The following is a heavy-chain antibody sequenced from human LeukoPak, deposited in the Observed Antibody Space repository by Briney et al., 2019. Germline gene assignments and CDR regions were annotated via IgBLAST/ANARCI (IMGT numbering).Heavy chain of an antibody. V-gene: IGHV1-2*02. Sequence: ASVKVSCKASGYTFTGYYMHWVRQAPGQGLEWMGWINPNSGGTNYAQKFQGRVTMTRDTSISTAYMELSRLRAEDTALYYCAKDIALVYWGQGTLVTVSS. CDR3: AKDIALVY. J-gene: IGHJ4*02. CDR1: GYTFTGYY. D-gene: IGHD3-16*01. CDR2: INPNSGGT.